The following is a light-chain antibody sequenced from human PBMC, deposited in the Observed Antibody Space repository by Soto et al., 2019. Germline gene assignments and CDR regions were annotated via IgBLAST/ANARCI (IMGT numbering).Light chain of an antibody. J-gene: IGLJ2*01. Sequence: QSALTQSASVSGSPGQSITISCTGTSSDIGGYNYVSWYQQHPDKAPKLMIFAVSNRPSGVSNRFSGSKSGNTASLTISGLLPEDEADYYCSSYTTSSTVAFGGGTKVTVL. CDR2: AVS. V-gene: IGLV2-14*01. CDR3: SSYTTSSTVA. CDR1: SSDIGGYNY.